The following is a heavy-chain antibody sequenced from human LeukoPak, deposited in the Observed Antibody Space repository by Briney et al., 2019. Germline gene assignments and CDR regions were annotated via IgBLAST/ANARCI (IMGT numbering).Heavy chain of an antibody. D-gene: IGHD5-24*01. CDR2: FNPTSGRT. V-gene: IGHV1-2*02. Sequence: ASVKVSCTASGYPFTAYYIHWVRQAPGQGLEWMGWFNPTSGRTKYAQKFEGRVTMTRDTSISTAYMEVSSLTSDDTAVYYCARAHGYNDLDYWGQGTLVTVSS. J-gene: IGHJ4*02. CDR1: GYPFTAYY. CDR3: ARAHGYNDLDY.